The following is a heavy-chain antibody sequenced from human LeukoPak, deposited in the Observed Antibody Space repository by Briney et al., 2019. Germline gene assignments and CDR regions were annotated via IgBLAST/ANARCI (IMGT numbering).Heavy chain of an antibody. Sequence: GGSLRLSCAASGFTFSSYAMSWVRQAPGKELERVSAISGSGGSTYYADSVKGRFTISRDNSKNTLYLQMNSLRAEDTAIYYCAKVSSDHPLFDYWGQGTLVTVSS. CDR3: AKVSSDHPLFDY. V-gene: IGHV3-23*01. CDR2: ISGSGGST. CDR1: GFTFSSYA. D-gene: IGHD2/OR15-2a*01. J-gene: IGHJ4*02.